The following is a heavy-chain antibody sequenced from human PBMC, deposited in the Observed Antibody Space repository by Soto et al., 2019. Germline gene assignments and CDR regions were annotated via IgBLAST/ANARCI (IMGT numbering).Heavy chain of an antibody. CDR2: IVPHSGET. CDR1: GYSFTGYY. CDR3: ARETDDFTSGAPER. Sequence: ASVKISCKASGYSFTGYYMHWVRQAPGQGLEWMGWIVPHSGETNYAQKFQARVTLTRDTSISTAYMQLSGLTSDDTAVYYCARETDDFTSGAPERWGKGNMVIVSA. V-gene: IGHV1-2*02. J-gene: IGHJ4*01. D-gene: IGHD2-21*02.